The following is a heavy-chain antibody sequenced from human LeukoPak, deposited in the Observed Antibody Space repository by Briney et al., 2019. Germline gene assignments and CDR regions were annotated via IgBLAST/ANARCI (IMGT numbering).Heavy chain of an antibody. Sequence: GRSLRLSCAASGFTFSSYGMHWVRQAPGKGLEWVAVISYDGSNKYYADSVKGRFTISRDNSKNTLYLQMNSLRAEDTAVYYCAKDPQGEPAAIFDYRGQGTLVTVSS. D-gene: IGHD2-2*01. CDR2: ISYDGSNK. CDR1: GFTFSSYG. V-gene: IGHV3-30*18. CDR3: AKDPQGEPAAIFDY. J-gene: IGHJ4*02.